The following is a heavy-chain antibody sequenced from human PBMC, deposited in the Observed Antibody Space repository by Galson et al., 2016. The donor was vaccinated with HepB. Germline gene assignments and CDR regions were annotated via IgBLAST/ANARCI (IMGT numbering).Heavy chain of an antibody. J-gene: IGHJ5*02. CDR2: ISGGGGRT. D-gene: IGHD3-16*02. CDR1: GFTVSSNY. V-gene: IGHV3-23*01. Sequence: SLRLSCAASGFTVSSNYMSWVRQVPGKGLEWVSSISGGGGRTYYADSVKGRFTISRDNSKNTLYLQMNSLRVEDTAVYYCAKDLGGGLRLGELSLFGWFDPWGQGTLVTVSS. CDR3: AKDLGGGLRLGELSLFGWFDP.